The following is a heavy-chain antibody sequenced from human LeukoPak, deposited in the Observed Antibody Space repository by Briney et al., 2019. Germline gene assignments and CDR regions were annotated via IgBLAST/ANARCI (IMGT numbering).Heavy chain of an antibody. CDR2: INHSGST. CDR1: GGSFSGYY. J-gene: IGHJ4*02. Sequence: SETLSLTCAVYGGSFSGYYWSWIRQPPGKGLEWIGEINHSGSTNYNPSLKSRVTISVDTSKNQFSLKLSSVTAADTAVYYCASQGPRNFDYWGQGTLVTVSS. V-gene: IGHV4-34*01. D-gene: IGHD1-14*01. CDR3: ASQGPRNFDY.